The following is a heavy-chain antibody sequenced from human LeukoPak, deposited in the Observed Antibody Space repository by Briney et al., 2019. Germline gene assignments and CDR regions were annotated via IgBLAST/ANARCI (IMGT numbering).Heavy chain of an antibody. CDR3: ARSGSTPGHFDY. CDR2: IYHGGRA. CDR1: GGSIISDIYF. D-gene: IGHD3-10*01. Sequence: SETLSLTCTVSGGSIISDIYFWGWIRQSPGQGLAWIGSIYHGGRAYYDPSFEGRATISVDVSKNQFSLKLSSVTAADTAVYYCARSGSTPGHFDYWGQGTLVTVSS. J-gene: IGHJ4*02. V-gene: IGHV4-39*07.